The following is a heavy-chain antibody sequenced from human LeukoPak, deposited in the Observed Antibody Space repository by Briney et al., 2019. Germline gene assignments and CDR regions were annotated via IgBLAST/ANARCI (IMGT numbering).Heavy chain of an antibody. J-gene: IGHJ4*02. CDR2: ISHSGSSI. Sequence: GGSLRLSCVASGFTFSNYLMNWVRQAPGKGLEWVSGISHSGSSIYYADSVKGRFTITRDNSKNTLYLQMDRLRVEDTAVYYCAMAFNYGGKGTLVTVSS. V-gene: IGHV3-23*01. CDR1: GFTFSNYL. CDR3: AMAFNY.